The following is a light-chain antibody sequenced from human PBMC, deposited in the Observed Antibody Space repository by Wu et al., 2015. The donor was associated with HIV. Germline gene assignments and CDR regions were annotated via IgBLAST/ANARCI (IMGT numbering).Light chain of an antibody. V-gene: IGKV3-11*01. CDR1: QGVNSY. J-gene: IGKJ2*03. CDR3: QQYGTSPVS. Sequence: EIVLTQSPATLSLSPGERATLSCRASQGVNSYLAWYQQTPGQAPRLLMYGASNRATGTPARFSGSGSETDFTLTISRLEPEDFAVYYCQQYGTSPVSFGQGTKLEIK. CDR2: GAS.